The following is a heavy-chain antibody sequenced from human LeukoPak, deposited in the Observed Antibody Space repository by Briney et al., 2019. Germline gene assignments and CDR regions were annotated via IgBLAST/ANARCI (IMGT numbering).Heavy chain of an antibody. J-gene: IGHJ5*02. D-gene: IGHD3-22*01. CDR3: ARVSGTITMRFDP. CDR2: IYYSGST. Sequence: TSETLSLTCTVSGYSISSGYYWGWIRPPPGKGLEWIGYIYYSGSTNYNPSLKSRVTISVDTSKNQFSLKLSSVTAADTAVYYCARVSGTITMRFDPWGQGTLVTVSS. CDR1: GYSISSGYY. V-gene: IGHV4-61*01.